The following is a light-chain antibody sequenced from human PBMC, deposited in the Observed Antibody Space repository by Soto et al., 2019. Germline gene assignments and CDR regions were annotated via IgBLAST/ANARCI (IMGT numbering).Light chain of an antibody. V-gene: IGKV2-28*01. CDR3: MQAQQTRT. Sequence: DLVLTQFPLSLPFTPGDPPSISSRPVQSLLNSNGSNYLDWYLQKPGQSPQLLIFLASNRASGVPDRFSGSGSGTDFTLKISRVEAEDVGVYYCMQAQQTRTFGQGTKMEI. J-gene: IGKJ1*01. CDR2: LAS. CDR1: QSLLNSNGSNY.